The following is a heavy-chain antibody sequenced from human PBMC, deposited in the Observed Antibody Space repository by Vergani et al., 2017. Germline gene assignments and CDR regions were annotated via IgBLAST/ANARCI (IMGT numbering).Heavy chain of an antibody. Sequence: QVQLQESGPGLVKPSQTLSLTCTVSGGSISSGGYYWSWIRQHPGKGLEWIGYIYHSGSTYYNPSLKSRVTISVDRSKNQFSLKLSSVTAADTAVYYCARRGDCSSTSCYGYAFDIWGQGTMVTVSS. CDR3: ARRGDCSSTSCYGYAFDI. V-gene: IGHV4-31*03. CDR1: GGSISSGGYY. J-gene: IGHJ3*02. CDR2: IYHSGST. D-gene: IGHD2-2*01.